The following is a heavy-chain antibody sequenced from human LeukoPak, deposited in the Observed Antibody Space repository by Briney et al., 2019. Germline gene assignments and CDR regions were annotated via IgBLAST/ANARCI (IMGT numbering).Heavy chain of an antibody. V-gene: IGHV3-74*01. Sequence: GGSLRLSCAASGLTFSDFWMRWVRQPPGKGLVWVALVKGDGRTTIYADSVKGRFTISRDNAKNTLYLQMNSLRADDSGVYYCATGHSYGYDYWGQGVLVTVSS. D-gene: IGHD5-18*01. J-gene: IGHJ4*02. CDR2: VKGDGRTT. CDR1: GLTFSDFW. CDR3: ATGHSYGYDY.